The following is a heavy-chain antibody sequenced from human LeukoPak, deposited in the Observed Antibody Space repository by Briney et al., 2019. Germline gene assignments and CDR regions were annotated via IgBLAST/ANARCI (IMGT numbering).Heavy chain of an antibody. Sequence: GASVKVSCKASGGTFSSYAISWVRQAPGQGLEWMGGIIPIFGTANYAQKFQGRVTLTADESTSTAYMELSSLRSEDTAVYYCARGPHWDPHFDYWGQGTLVTVSS. J-gene: IGHJ4*02. CDR1: GGTFSSYA. CDR3: ARGPHWDPHFDY. V-gene: IGHV1-69*13. CDR2: IIPIFGTA. D-gene: IGHD7-27*01.